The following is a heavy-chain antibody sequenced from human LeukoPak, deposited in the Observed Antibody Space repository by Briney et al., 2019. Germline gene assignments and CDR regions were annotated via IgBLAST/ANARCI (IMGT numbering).Heavy chain of an antibody. Sequence: NPGGSLRLSCAASGFTFSDYYMSWIRQAPGKGLEWVSYISSSSSYTNYADSVKGRFTISRDNAKNSLYLQMNSLRAEDTAGYYCARSPDPIVVVAATAYDYWGQGTLVTVSS. V-gene: IGHV3-11*06. D-gene: IGHD2-15*01. CDR2: ISSSSSYT. CDR3: ARSPDPIVVVAATAYDY. J-gene: IGHJ4*02. CDR1: GFTFSDYY.